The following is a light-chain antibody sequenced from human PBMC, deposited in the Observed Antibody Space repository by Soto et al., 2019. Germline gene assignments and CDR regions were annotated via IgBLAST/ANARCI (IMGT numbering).Light chain of an antibody. CDR1: SSDVGGYNY. Sequence: QSALTQPASVSGSPGQSITISCTGTSSDVGGYNYVSWYQQHPGKAPKLMIYEVSNRPSGVSNRFSGSKSGNTASLTISGLQAEDEADYYCASFTSGALYVFGTGTKVTVL. J-gene: IGLJ1*01. CDR3: ASFTSGALYV. V-gene: IGLV2-14*01. CDR2: EVS.